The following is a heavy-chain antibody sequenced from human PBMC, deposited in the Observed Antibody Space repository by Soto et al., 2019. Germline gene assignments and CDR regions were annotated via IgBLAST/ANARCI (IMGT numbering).Heavy chain of an antibody. Sequence: QVQLVESGGGVVQPGRSLRLSCAASGFTFSSYGMHWVRQAPGKGLEWVAVISYDGSNKYYADSVKGRFTISRDNSKNTLYLQMNSLRAEDTAVYYCAKEEGPGPGMNDSSGWDWRWLGNRFYYYYYGMDVWGQGTTVTVSS. CDR2: ISYDGSNK. J-gene: IGHJ6*02. CDR3: AKEEGPGPGMNDSSGWDWRWLGNRFYYYYYGMDV. V-gene: IGHV3-30*18. D-gene: IGHD6-19*01. CDR1: GFTFSSYG.